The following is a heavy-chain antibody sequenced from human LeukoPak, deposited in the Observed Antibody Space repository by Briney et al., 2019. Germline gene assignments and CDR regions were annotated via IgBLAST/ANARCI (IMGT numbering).Heavy chain of an antibody. CDR2: IKYSGST. CDR3: ARDGEGLVDY. D-gene: IGHD3-10*01. J-gene: IGHJ4*02. V-gene: IGHV4-61*01. CDR1: GGSVRSGSYY. Sequence: SDTLSLTCTVSGGSVRSGSYYGTWIRQPPGKGLEWIGYIKYSGSTNYNPSLKSRVTISVDTSKNQFYLKLSSVTAADTAVDYCARDGEGLVDYWGQGTLVTVSS.